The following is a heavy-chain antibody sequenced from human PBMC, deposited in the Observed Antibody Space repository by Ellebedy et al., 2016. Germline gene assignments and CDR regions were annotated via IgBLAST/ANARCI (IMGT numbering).Heavy chain of an antibody. Sequence: ASVKVSCKASGYTFTSYGISWVRQAPGQGLEWMGWISAYNGNTNYAQKLQGRVTMTTDTSTSTAYMELRSLRSDDTAVYYCARESACEVGATNCPYYYYGMDVWGQGTTVTVSS. V-gene: IGHV1-18*01. J-gene: IGHJ6*02. D-gene: IGHD1-26*01. CDR2: ISAYNGNT. CDR1: GYTFTSYG. CDR3: ARESACEVGATNCPYYYYGMDV.